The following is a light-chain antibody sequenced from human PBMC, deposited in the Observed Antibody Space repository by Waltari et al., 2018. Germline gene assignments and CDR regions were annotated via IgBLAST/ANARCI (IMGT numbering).Light chain of an antibody. CDR2: GPS. CDR3: QQHADTWT. J-gene: IGKJ1*01. Sequence: ELVLTQSPGTLSLSPGERATLSCRASQPVSSRYLAWYQQKPGQAHRLLIYGPSTRATGIPDRFSGSGSGTDFTLTINSLEPEDFAVYYCQQHADTWTFGQGTKVEIK. CDR1: QPVSSRY. V-gene: IGKV3-20*01.